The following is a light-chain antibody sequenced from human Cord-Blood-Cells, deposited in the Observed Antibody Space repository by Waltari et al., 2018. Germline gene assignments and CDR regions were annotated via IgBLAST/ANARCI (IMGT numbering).Light chain of an antibody. CDR3: CSYAGSSTYV. J-gene: IGLJ1*01. CDR2: EGS. CDR1: SSDVGSYNL. V-gene: IGLV2-23*01. Sequence: QSALTQPASVSGSPGQSITISCTGTSSDVGSYNLVSWYQQHPGKAPKLMIYEGSKRPSGVSNRFSGSKSGNTASLTLSGLRAEDEADYYCCSYAGSSTYVFGTGTKVTVL.